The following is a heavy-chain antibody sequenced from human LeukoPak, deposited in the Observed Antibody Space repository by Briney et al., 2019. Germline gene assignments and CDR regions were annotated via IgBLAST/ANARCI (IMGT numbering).Heavy chain of an antibody. CDR1: GFTFSSYA. J-gene: IGHJ4*02. Sequence: GGSLRLSCAASGFTFSSYAMHWVRQAPGKGLEWVAVISYDGSSKYYADSVKGRFTISRDNSKNTLYLQMNSLRAEDTAVYYCARDFDVYWGQGTLVTVSS. V-gene: IGHV3-30-3*01. CDR2: ISYDGSSK. CDR3: ARDFDVY.